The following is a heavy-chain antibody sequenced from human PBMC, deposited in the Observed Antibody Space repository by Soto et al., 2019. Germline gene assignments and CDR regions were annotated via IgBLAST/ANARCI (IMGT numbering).Heavy chain of an antibody. CDR1: GYTFINYY. J-gene: IGHJ5*02. CDR2: INPSGGGT. Sequence: QEQLVQSGAEVKKPGASLRVSCKASGYTFINYYIHWVRQAPGQGLVWMGIINPSGGGTTYAQKFQGRGTMTRDTSTSTVYRQLSSMRSEDTAVYYCARGAAVAGGNNCFDPWGQGTLVTVSS. D-gene: IGHD6-19*01. V-gene: IGHV1-46*01. CDR3: ARGAAVAGGNNCFDP.